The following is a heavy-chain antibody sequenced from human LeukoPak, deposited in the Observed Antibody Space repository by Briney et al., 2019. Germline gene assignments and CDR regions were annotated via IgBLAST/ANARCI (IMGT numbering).Heavy chain of an antibody. CDR1: GGSISNYY. V-gene: IGHV4-59*01. J-gene: IGHJ1*01. CDR2: IYYSGST. D-gene: IGHD2-15*01. Sequence: SETLSLTCTVSGGSISNYYWCWIRQPPGKGLEWIGYIYYSGSTNSNPSLKSRVTISLDTSKNQFSLKLSSVTAADTAIYYCARRGYCRGGGGASSAEYFQDWGQGTLVTVSS. CDR3: ARRGYCRGGGGASSAEYFQD.